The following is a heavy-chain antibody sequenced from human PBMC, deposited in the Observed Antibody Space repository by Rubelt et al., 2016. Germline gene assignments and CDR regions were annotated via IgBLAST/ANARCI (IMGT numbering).Heavy chain of an antibody. D-gene: IGHD2-2*01. CDR3: ARDSRLVVDY. Sequence: VQMVESGGGVVQPGRSLRISCAASGFTFSTSAMHWVRQAPGKGMEWVAYIRGSGALIEYADSVKGRFTISSDKAKNSLLLQMSSLRADDTAVYYCARDSRLVVDYWGLGTLVTVSP. V-gene: IGHV3-48*03. CDR2: IRGSGALI. CDR1: GFTFSTSA. J-gene: IGHJ4*02.